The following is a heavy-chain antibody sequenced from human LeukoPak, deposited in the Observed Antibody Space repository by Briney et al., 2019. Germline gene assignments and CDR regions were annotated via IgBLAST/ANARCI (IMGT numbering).Heavy chain of an antibody. CDR2: ISSSSSYI. J-gene: IGHJ4*02. V-gene: IGHV3-21*04. CDR1: GFTFSSYS. D-gene: IGHD2-15*01. Sequence: GGSLRLSCAASGFTFSSYSMNWVRQAPGKGLEWVSSISSSSSYIYYADSVKGRFTISRDNAKNSLYLQMNSLRAEDAALYYCAKDACSGGSCYSVDYWGQGTLVTASS. CDR3: AKDACSGGSCYSVDY.